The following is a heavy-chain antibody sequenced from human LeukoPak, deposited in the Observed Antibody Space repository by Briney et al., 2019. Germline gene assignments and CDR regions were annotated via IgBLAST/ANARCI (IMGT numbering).Heavy chain of an antibody. D-gene: IGHD6-19*01. V-gene: IGHV4-59*01. CDR1: GGSISSYY. CDR2: IYYSGST. J-gene: IGHJ4*02. CDR3: ARVPGIAEAGDY. Sequence: SETLSLTCTVSGGSISSYYGSWIRQPPGKGLEWIGYIYYSGSTNYNPSLKSRVTISVDTSKNQFSLKLSSVTAADTAVYYCARVPGIAEAGDYWGQGTLVTVSS.